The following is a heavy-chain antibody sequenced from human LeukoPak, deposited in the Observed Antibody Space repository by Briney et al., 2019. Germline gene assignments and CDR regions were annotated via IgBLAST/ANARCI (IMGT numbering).Heavy chain of an antibody. Sequence: GGSLRLSCAASGFTFSSYAMSWVRQAPGKGLDWVSTISGSGGSTYYADSVKGRFTISRDNSKNTLYLQMNSLRAGDTAVYYCAKVVGLQWLVRANFDYWGQGTLVTVSS. CDR2: ISGSGGST. J-gene: IGHJ4*02. CDR3: AKVVGLQWLVRANFDY. D-gene: IGHD6-19*01. CDR1: GFTFSSYA. V-gene: IGHV3-23*01.